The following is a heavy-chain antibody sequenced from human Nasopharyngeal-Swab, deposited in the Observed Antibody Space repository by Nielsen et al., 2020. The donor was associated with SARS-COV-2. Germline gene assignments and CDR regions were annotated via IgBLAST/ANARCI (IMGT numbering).Heavy chain of an antibody. J-gene: IGHJ4*02. CDR1: GGSISSGSYS. V-gene: IGHV4-61*01. CDR2: VVYSGRT. Sequence: SETLSLTCTVSGGSISSGSYSWSWIRQPPGKGLEWIGYVVYSGRTNYNPSLKSRVTISVDTSKDQFSLKLNSVTAADTAMYFCARTTTTTPFDSWGQGTLVAVSS. CDR3: ARTTTTTPFDS. D-gene: IGHD1-1*01.